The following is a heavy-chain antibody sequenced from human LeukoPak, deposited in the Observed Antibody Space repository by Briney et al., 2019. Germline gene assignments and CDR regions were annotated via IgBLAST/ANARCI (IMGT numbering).Heavy chain of an antibody. CDR2: INHSGST. Sequence: PSETLSLTCAVYGGSFSGYYWSWIRHPPGKGLEWIGEINHSGSTNYNPSLKSRVTISVDTSKIQFSLKLSSVTAADTAVYYCARTAIAVAGTPFDYWGQGTLVTDSS. V-gene: IGHV4-34*01. CDR1: GGSFSGYY. J-gene: IGHJ4*02. D-gene: IGHD6-19*01. CDR3: ARTAIAVAGTPFDY.